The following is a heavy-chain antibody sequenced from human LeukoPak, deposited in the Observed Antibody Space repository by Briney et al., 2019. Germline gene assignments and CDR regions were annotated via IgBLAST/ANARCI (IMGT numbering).Heavy chain of an antibody. CDR3: AREGYSSY. CDR2: VNPNSGGT. V-gene: IGHV1-2*02. D-gene: IGHD4-11*01. CDR1: GYSLTGYY. Sequence: ASVHVSCKASGYSLTGYYMHWVRQAPGQGREWMGWVNPNSGGTTYAQKFQGRVTMTRDTSISTAYMELSRLRSDDTAVYYCAREGYSSYWGQGTLVTVSS. J-gene: IGHJ4*02.